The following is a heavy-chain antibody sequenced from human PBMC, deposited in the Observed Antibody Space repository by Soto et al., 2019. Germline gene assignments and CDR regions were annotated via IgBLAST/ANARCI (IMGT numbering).Heavy chain of an antibody. J-gene: IGHJ5*02. CDR2: IIPIFGTA. CDR1: GGTFSSYA. CDR3: AREGGTYYYGSGSSENWFDP. D-gene: IGHD3-10*01. Sequence: QVQLGQSGAEVKKPGSSVKVSCKASGGTFSSYAISWVRQAPGQGLEWMGGIIPIFGTANYAQKFQGRVTITADESTSTAYMELSSLRSEDTAVYYCAREGGTYYYGSGSSENWFDPWGQGTLVTVSS. V-gene: IGHV1-69*01.